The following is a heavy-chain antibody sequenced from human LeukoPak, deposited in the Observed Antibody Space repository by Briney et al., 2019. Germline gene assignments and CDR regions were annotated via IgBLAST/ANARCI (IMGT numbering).Heavy chain of an antibody. CDR1: GFTFSNAW. CDR3: TTVLHSSNSDFDY. CDR2: IKSKTDGGTT. V-gene: IGHV3-15*07. Sequence: GGSLRPSCAASGFTFSNAWLNWVRQAPGKGLEWVGRIKSKTDGGTTDYAAPVKGRFTISRDDSRNTLYLQMNSLKTEDTAVYYCTTVLHSSNSDFDYWGQGTLVTISS. D-gene: IGHD6-13*01. J-gene: IGHJ4*02.